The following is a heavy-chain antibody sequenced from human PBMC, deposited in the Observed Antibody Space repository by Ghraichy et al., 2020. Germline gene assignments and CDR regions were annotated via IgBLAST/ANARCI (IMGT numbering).Heavy chain of an antibody. D-gene: IGHD3-22*01. CDR2: IYHSGSV. CDR1: GGSISSDGYS. CDR3: ARVTFYYDTRGEAFDI. V-gene: IGHV4-30-2*01. Sequence: SQTLSLTCTVSGGSISSDGYSWSWIRQPPGKGLEWIGFIYHSGSVSYTPSLKSRVTISLDRSKNQFSLKLTSVTAADTAVYFCARVTFYYDTRGEAFDIWGQGTIVTVSS. J-gene: IGHJ3*02.